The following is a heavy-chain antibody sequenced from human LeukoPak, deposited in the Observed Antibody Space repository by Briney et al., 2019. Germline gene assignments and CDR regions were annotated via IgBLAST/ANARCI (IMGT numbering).Heavy chain of an antibody. V-gene: IGHV4-34*01. Sequence: SETLSLTCVVYGGSFSGYYWSWIRQPPGKGLEWSGESDHSGTTNYNPSLKSRFTMSVDTSKNQFSLMVSSVTAADTAVYYCATGRNGVVPSPILGVGPWYNYHYMDVWGKGTTVTVSS. D-gene: IGHD2-2*02. CDR1: GGSFSGYY. CDR2: SDHSGTT. CDR3: ATGRNGVVPSPILGVGPWYNYHYMDV. J-gene: IGHJ6*03.